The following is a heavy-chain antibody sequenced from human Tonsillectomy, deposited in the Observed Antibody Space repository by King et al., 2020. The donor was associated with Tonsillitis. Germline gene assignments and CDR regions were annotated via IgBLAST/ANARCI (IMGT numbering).Heavy chain of an antibody. CDR3: AKVNSGYFDY. CDR1: GFTFSSYA. Sequence: VQLVESGGGLAQPGGSVRLSCIVSGFTFSSYAMSWVRQAPGKGLEWVSTFGGSGDGTYYADSVKGRVTISRDNSKNTLYLQMNSLRAEDTAVYYCAKVNSGYFDYWGQGALATVSS. CDR2: FGGSGDGT. V-gene: IGHV3-23*04. D-gene: IGHD1-26*01. J-gene: IGHJ4*02.